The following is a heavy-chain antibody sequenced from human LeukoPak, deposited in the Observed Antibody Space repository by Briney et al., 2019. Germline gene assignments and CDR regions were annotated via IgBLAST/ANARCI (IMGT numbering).Heavy chain of an antibody. CDR1: GYTFTSYG. CDR2: ISTYNGNT. D-gene: IGHD3-3*01. Sequence: ASVKVSCKASGYTFTSYGISWVRQAPGQGLEWMGWISTYNGNTNYAQKLQGRVTMTTDTSTSTAYMELRSLRSDDTAVYYCARDRRLRFLEWQKVDYWGQGTLVTVSS. J-gene: IGHJ4*02. CDR3: ARDRRLRFLEWQKVDY. V-gene: IGHV1-18*01.